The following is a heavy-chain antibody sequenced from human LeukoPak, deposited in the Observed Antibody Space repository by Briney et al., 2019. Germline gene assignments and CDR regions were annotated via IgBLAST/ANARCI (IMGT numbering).Heavy chain of an antibody. Sequence: PGWSLRLSCAGPGFTFSNYWMSWVRQAPGKGPEWVANIKQDGREKHYVDSVKGRFTISRDNAKSSLYLQMNSLRAEDTAVYYCTRDEAAATNWGQGTLVTVSS. CDR2: IKQDGREK. V-gene: IGHV3-7*01. D-gene: IGHD6-13*01. J-gene: IGHJ4*02. CDR3: TRDEAAATN. CDR1: GFTFSNYW.